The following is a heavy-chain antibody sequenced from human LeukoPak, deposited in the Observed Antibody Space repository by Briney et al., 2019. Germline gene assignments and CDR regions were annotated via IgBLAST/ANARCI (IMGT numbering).Heavy chain of an antibody. Sequence: SETLSLTCTVSGGSISSYYWSWIRQPAGKGLEWIGHIYYSGSTNYNPSLKSRVTISVDTSKNQFSLKLSSVTAADTAVYYCARHKDYYGSGSYYMGYYFDYWGQGTLVTVSS. CDR2: IYYSGST. J-gene: IGHJ4*02. V-gene: IGHV4-59*08. D-gene: IGHD3-10*01. CDR1: GGSISSYY. CDR3: ARHKDYYGSGSYYMGYYFDY.